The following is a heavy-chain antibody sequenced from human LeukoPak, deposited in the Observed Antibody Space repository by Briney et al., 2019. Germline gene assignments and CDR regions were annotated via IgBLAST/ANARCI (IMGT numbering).Heavy chain of an antibody. J-gene: IGHJ4*02. CDR3: ARAELGYCSGGSCSLADY. CDR1: GYTFTGYY. V-gene: IGHV1-2*02. Sequence: ASVKVSCKASGYTFTGYYMHWVRQAPGQGLEWMGWINPNSGGTNYAQKFPGRVTMTRDTSISTAYMELSRLRSDDTAVYYCARAELGYCSGGSCSLADYWGQGTLVTVSS. CDR2: INPNSGGT. D-gene: IGHD2-15*01.